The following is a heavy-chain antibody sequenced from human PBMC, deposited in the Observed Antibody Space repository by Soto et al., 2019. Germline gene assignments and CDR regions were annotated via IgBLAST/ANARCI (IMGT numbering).Heavy chain of an antibody. J-gene: IGHJ4*02. CDR1: GYTFTTYY. CDR2: IKPSDGTT. V-gene: IGHV1-46*01. CDR3: AREPRESYSFAT. Sequence: QVQLVQSGAEVKKPGASVKISCKASGYTFTTYYMHWVRQAPGQGLEWLGIIKPSDGTTQYTKMYQGRVPMNRDTSKNTVYMELSGLRSEDTAVYYCAREPRESYSFATWGQGTLITVS.